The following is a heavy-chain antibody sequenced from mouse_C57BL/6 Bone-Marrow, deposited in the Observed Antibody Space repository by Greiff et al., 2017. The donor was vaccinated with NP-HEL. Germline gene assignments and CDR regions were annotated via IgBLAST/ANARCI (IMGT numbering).Heavy chain of an antibody. CDR3: TIITTVVAGTYYFDY. Sequence: EVQLKESGAELVRPGASVKLSCTASGFNIKDDYMHWVKQRPEQGLEWIGWIDPENGDTEYASQFQGKATITADTSSNTAYLQLSSLTSEDTAVYYCTIITTVVAGTYYFDYWGQGTTLTVSS. CDR1: GFNIKDDY. D-gene: IGHD1-1*01. CDR2: IDPENGDT. J-gene: IGHJ2*01. V-gene: IGHV14-4*01.